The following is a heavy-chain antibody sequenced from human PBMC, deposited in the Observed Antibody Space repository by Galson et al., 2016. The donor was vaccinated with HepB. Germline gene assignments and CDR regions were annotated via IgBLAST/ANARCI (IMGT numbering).Heavy chain of an antibody. CDR1: GFTFSSYA. J-gene: IGHJ6*04. V-gene: IGHV3-23*01. CDR2: ISGRGDNT. D-gene: IGHD3-3*01. CDR3: AKVPSVLGVVRGDI. Sequence: SLRLSCAASGFTFSSYAMTWVRQAPGKGLEWVSSISGRGDNTYYADSVRGRFTISRDESKTTLYLQMNSLRAEDTAVYYCAKVPSVLGVVRGDIWGKGTTVTVSS.